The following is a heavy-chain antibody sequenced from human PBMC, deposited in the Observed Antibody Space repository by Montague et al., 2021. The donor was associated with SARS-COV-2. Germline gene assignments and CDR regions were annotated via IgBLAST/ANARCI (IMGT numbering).Heavy chain of an antibody. D-gene: IGHD3-10*01. J-gene: IGHJ3*02. V-gene: IGHV4-61*08. CDR3: AIHMVRGFSRAFDI. CDR2: INHSGSS. CDR1: GDSISSGGYY. Sequence: SETLSLTSTVSGDSISSGGYYWSWIRQPPGKGLEWIGEINHSGSSNYNPSLKSRVTISVDTTKNQFSLKLSSVTAADTAVYYCAIHMVRGFSRAFDIWGQGTMVTVSS.